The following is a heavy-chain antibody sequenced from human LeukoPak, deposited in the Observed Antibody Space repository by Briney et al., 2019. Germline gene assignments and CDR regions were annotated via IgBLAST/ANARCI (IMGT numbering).Heavy chain of an antibody. D-gene: IGHD2-21*02. V-gene: IGHV1-8*01. Sequence: ASVKVSCKASGYTFTSYDINWVRQATGQGLEWMGWMNPNSGNTGYAQKFQGRVTMTRNTSISTAYMELSSLRSEDTAVYYCASGRVTDGAAYYYYGMDVWGQGTTVTVSS. CDR2: MNPNSGNT. CDR3: ASGRVTDGAAYYYYGMDV. J-gene: IGHJ6*02. CDR1: GYTFTSYD.